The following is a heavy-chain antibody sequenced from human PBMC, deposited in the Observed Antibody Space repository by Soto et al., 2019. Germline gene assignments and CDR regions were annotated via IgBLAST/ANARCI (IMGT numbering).Heavy chain of an antibody. CDR1: GGSISSGGYY. CDR2: IYYSGST. Sequence: PSETLSLTCTVSGGSISSGGYYWSWIRQHPGKGLEWIGYIYYSGSTYYNPSLRSRVTISVDTSKNQFSLKLSSVTAADTAVYYCARADRDNWFDPWGQGTLVTVSS. V-gene: IGHV4-31*03. CDR3: ARADRDNWFDP. J-gene: IGHJ5*02. D-gene: IGHD3-10*01.